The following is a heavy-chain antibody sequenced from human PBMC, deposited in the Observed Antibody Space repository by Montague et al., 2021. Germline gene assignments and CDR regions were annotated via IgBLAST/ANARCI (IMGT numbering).Heavy chain of an antibody. CDR2: MYYSGST. D-gene: IGHD2-8*02. CDR1: GDSLSSVGYS. V-gene: IGHV4-31*01. Sequence: TLSLTCTVSGDSLSSVGYSWTWIRQHTGKGLEGIGYMYYSGSTYYNPSLKSPVTISGDTSKNPFSLRLTSVTAADTAVYYCARGGVATGDFDYWGQGTLVTVSS. J-gene: IGHJ4*02. CDR3: ARGGVATGDFDY.